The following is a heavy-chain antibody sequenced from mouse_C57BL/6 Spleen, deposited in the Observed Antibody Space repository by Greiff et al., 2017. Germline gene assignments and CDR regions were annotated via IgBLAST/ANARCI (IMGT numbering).Heavy chain of an antibody. CDR2: INPNNGGT. CDR1: GYTFTDYY. J-gene: IGHJ2*01. V-gene: IGHV1-26*01. Sequence: EVQLQQSGPELVKPGASVKISCKASGYTFTDYYMNWVKQSHGKSLEWFGDINPNNGGTSYNQKFKGKATLTVDKSSSTAYMELRSLTSEDSAVYYCARGGHYYGFDYWGQGTTLTVSS. CDR3: ARGGHYYGFDY. D-gene: IGHD1-2*01.